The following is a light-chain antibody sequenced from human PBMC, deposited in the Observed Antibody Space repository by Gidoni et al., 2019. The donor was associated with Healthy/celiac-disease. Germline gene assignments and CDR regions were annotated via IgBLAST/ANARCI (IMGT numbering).Light chain of an antibody. CDR2: DVS. Sequence: QSALTPPASVSGSSGHSITISCTGSSSDVGAYNYKFVSWYQQHPGKAPKLLIYDVSDRPSGVSNRFSGSKSGNTASLTISGLQAGDEADYYCSSYTTSTTLVFGTGTKVTVL. CDR3: SSYTTSTTLV. CDR1: SSDVGAYNY. J-gene: IGLJ1*01. V-gene: IGLV2-14*03.